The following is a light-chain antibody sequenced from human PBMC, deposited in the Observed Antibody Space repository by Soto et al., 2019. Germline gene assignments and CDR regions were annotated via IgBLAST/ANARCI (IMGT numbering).Light chain of an antibody. J-gene: IGKJ1*01. CDR2: GAS. CDR1: QSVSSSY. CDR3: QQYGSSRRT. V-gene: IGKV3-20*01. Sequence: EIVLTQSPGTLSLSPGERATLSCRASQSVSSSYLAWYQQKPGQAPRLLIYGASSRATGIPDRFSGSGSGTDFTLTISSLEPEDCAVYYCQQYGSSRRTFGQGTKVEIK.